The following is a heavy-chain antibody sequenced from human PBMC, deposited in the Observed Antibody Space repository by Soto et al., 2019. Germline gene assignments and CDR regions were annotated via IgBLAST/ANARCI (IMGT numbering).Heavy chain of an antibody. CDR2: IFHSGST. CDR1: GGSINGGDYY. J-gene: IGHJ6*02. D-gene: IGHD3-10*01. Sequence: PSETLSLTCTVSGGSINGGDYYSTWVRQPPGKGLEWIGNIFHSGSTYYTPSLQSRLTISLDTSKNHFSLKLSSVTPADTAVYYCARDRYYGSGTYYNFYSGMDVWGQGTTVTVSS. CDR3: ARDRYYGSGTYYNFYSGMDV. V-gene: IGHV4-30-4*01.